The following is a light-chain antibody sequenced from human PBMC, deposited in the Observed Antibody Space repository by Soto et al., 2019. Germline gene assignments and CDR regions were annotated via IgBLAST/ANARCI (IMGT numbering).Light chain of an antibody. CDR1: SSNIGSCYD. V-gene: IGLV1-40*01. J-gene: IGLJ2*01. CDR3: QSYASSLSYL. Sequence: QSVLTQPPSVSGAPGQRVTISCTGTSSNIGSCYDVHWYQQLPGKAPKLLIYGNSNRPSGVPNRFSGSKSGPTASLAISGLQAEDEADYYCQSYASSLSYLFGGGTKLTVL. CDR2: GNS.